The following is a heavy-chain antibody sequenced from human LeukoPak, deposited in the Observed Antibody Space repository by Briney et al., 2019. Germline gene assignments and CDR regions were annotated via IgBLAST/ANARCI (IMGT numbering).Heavy chain of an antibody. J-gene: IGHJ3*02. CDR3: AREYSSGWHDAFDI. V-gene: IGHV3-64*01. Sequence: PGGSLRLSCAASGFTFSSYAMHWVRQAPGKGLEYVSATSSNGGSTYYANSVKGRFTISRDNSKNTLYLQMGSLRAEDMAVYYCAREYSSGWHDAFDIWGQGTMVTVSS. CDR2: TSSNGGST. D-gene: IGHD6-19*01. CDR1: GFTFSSYA.